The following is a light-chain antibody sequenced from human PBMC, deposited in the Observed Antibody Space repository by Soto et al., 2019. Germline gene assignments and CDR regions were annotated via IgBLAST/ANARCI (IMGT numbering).Light chain of an antibody. CDR2: EAS. CDR3: LQYSTYPVT. J-gene: IGKJ4*01. CDR1: QSVSFW. V-gene: IGKV1-5*03. Sequence: DIHMTQSPSTLSASAGDRVTITCRASQSVSFWLAWYQQKPGKAPNLLIYEASRLHSGVPSRFSGSGSGAEFTLTISSLQPDDFATYHGLQYSTYPVTFGGGTKVEIK.